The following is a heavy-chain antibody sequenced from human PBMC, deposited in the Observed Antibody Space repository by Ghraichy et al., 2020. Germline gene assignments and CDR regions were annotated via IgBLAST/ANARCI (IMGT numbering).Heavy chain of an antibody. J-gene: IGHJ5*02. Sequence: NISCKASGGTFSSYAISWVRQAPGQGLEWMGGIIPIFGTANYAQRFQGRVTITADESTSTAYMELSSLRSEDTAVYYCAREGAARTNWFDPWGQGTLVTVSS. V-gene: IGHV1-69*01. D-gene: IGHD2-15*01. CDR1: GGTFSSYA. CDR2: IIPIFGTA. CDR3: AREGAARTNWFDP.